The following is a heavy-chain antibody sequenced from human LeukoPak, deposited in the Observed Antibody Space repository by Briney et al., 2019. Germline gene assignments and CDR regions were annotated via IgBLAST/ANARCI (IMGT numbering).Heavy chain of an antibody. J-gene: IGHJ4*02. V-gene: IGHV3-7*01. D-gene: IGHD2-15*01. CDR3: ANSLL. CDR2: VKADGGET. Sequence: GGSLRLSCETSGFNPRHYWMSWVRQAPGKGLEWVANVKADGGETNYVDSVKGRFTISRDNAKNSVYLQMNSLRVEDTAVYYCANSLLGGQGTLVTVSS. CDR1: GFNPRHYW.